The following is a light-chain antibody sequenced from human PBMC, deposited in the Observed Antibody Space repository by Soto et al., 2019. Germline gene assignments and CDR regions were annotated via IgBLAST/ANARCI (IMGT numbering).Light chain of an antibody. CDR1: QSVSSNY. CDR2: GAS. Sequence: EIVLRQSPGTLSLSPGERATLSCRASQSVSSNYLAWYQQRPGQAPRLLIYGASSRAIGVPDRFAGSGSGTDFTLTISSLQSEDFAVYYCHHYHNWPAWTFGQGTKVDIK. CDR3: HHYHNWPAWT. J-gene: IGKJ1*01. V-gene: IGKV3-20*01.